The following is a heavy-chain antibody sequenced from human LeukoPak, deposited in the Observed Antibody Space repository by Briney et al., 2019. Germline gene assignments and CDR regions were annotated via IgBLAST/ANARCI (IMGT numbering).Heavy chain of an antibody. Sequence: ASVKVSCKASGYTFTGYYMHWVRQAPGQGLEWMGWINPNSGGTNYAQKFQGRVTMTRDTSISTAYMELSRLRSDDTAVYYCARDSTAMVTVDYWGQGTLVTVSS. D-gene: IGHD5-18*01. V-gene: IGHV1-2*02. J-gene: IGHJ4*02. CDR1: GYTFTGYY. CDR2: INPNSGGT. CDR3: ARDSTAMVTVDY.